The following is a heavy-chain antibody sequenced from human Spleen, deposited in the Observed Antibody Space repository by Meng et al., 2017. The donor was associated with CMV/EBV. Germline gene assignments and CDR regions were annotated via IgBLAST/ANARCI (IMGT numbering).Heavy chain of an antibody. CDR3: ARDLGGDD. Sequence: HAQLRQSGAEVKQPAASLTGACKASDDTFTGYGVCWVRQAPGQGLEWMGWINAYNGDTKDAQKLQGRVTMTTDTSTSTAYMELRSLRSDDTAVYYCARDLGGDDWGQGTLVTVSS. CDR1: DDTFTGYG. J-gene: IGHJ4*02. CDR2: INAYNGDT. V-gene: IGHV1-18*01. D-gene: IGHD3-10*01.